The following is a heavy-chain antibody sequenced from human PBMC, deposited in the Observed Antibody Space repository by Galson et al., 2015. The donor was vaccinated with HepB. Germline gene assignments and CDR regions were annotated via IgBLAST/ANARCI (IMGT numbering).Heavy chain of an antibody. Sequence: SLRLSCATSGFTFTNYAMSWVRQAPGKGLEWVSGIIAIGTSTHYADSVKGRFTISRDNSKNTIYQQMNSLKAEDSAVYYCAKDYADKLMTSETAALFEYWGQGALVTVSS. CDR3: AKDYADKLMTSETAALFEY. CDR2: IIAIGTST. CDR1: GFTFTNYA. D-gene: IGHD3-16*01. V-gene: IGHV3-23*05. J-gene: IGHJ4*02.